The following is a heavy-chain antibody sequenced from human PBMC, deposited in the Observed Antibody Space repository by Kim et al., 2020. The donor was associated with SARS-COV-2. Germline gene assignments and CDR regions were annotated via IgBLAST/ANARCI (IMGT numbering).Heavy chain of an antibody. D-gene: IGHD1-26*01. Sequence: GGSLRLSCAASGFTVSSNYMSWVRQAPGKGLEWVSVIYSGGSTNYADSVKGRLTTSRDNSKNTLYLQMNSLRAADTAAYYCARLEVGTIDYWGQGTLVTV. V-gene: IGHV3-53*01. J-gene: IGHJ4*02. CDR1: GFTVSSNY. CDR2: IYSGGST. CDR3: ARLEVGTIDY.